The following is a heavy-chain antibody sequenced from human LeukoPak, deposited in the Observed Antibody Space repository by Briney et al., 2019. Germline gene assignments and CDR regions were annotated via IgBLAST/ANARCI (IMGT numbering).Heavy chain of an antibody. CDR3: AYYYDILTGYYPSVFDY. CDR2: ISGSGGST. J-gene: IGHJ4*02. Sequence: PGGSLRLSCAASGFTFSSYAMSWVRQAPGKGLEWVSAISGSGGSTYYADSVKGRFTISRDNSKSTLYLQMNSLRAEDTAVYYCAYYYDILTGYYPSVFDYWGQGTLVTVSS. CDR1: GFTFSSYA. D-gene: IGHD3-9*01. V-gene: IGHV3-23*01.